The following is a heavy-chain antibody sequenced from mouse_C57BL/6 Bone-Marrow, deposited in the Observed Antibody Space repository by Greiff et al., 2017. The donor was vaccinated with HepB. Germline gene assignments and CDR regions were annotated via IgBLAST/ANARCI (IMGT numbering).Heavy chain of an antibody. D-gene: IGHD1-1*01. V-gene: IGHV1-81*01. CDR2: IYPRSGNT. CDR3: ARWGTTVVATSFDY. J-gene: IGHJ2*01. CDR1: GYTFTSYG. Sequence: QVQLQQSGAELARPGASVKLSCKASGYTFTSYGISWVKQRTGQGLEWIGEIYPRSGNTYYNEKFKGKATLTADKSSSTAYMELRSLTSEDSAVYFCARWGTTVVATSFDYWGQGTTLTVSS.